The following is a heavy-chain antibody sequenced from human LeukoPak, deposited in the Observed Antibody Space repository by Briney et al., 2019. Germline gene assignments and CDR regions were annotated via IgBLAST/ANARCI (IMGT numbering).Heavy chain of an antibody. Sequence: SVKVSCKASGGTFSSYAISWVRQAPGQGLEWMGGIIPIFGTANYAQKFQGRVTITADESTSTAYMELSSLRSEDTAVYYCARGGATYYDFWSGKGAFDIWGQGTMVTVSS. CDR3: ARGGATYYDFWSGKGAFDI. CDR1: GGTFSSYA. V-gene: IGHV1-69*13. D-gene: IGHD3-3*01. J-gene: IGHJ3*02. CDR2: IIPIFGTA.